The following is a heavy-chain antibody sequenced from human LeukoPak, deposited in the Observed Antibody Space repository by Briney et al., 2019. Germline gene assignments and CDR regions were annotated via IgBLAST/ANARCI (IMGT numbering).Heavy chain of an antibody. D-gene: IGHD6-13*01. J-gene: IGHJ4*02. CDR1: DGSLSGYY. CDR3: AREVLAAAGNREFYFDY. V-gene: IGHV4-34*01. Sequence: PSETLSLTCAVYDGSLSGYYWSWIRQPPGRGLEWIGEIHHGGGGTNYNPSLKSRVTISVDTSKNQFSLKLSSVTAADTAVYYCAREVLAAAGNREFYFDYWGQGTLVTVSS. CDR2: IHHGGGGT.